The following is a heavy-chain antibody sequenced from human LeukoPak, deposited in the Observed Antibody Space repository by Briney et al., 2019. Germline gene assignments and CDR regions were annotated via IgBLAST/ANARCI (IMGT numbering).Heavy chain of an antibody. CDR3: AANVVGATTDWFDP. CDR1: GGSISSGGYY. CDR2: IYYSGST. J-gene: IGHJ5*02. D-gene: IGHD1-26*01. Sequence: SETLSLTCTVSGGSISSGGYYWSWIRQHPGKGLEWIGYIYYSGSTYYNPSLKSRVTISVDTSKNQFSLKLSSVTAADTAVYYCAANVVGATTDWFDPWGQGTLVTVSS. V-gene: IGHV4-31*03.